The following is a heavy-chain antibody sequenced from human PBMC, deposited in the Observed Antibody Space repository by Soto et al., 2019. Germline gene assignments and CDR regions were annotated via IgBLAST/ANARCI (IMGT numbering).Heavy chain of an antibody. Sequence: SETLSLTCTVSGGSISSSSYYWGWIRQPPGKGLEWIGSIYYSGSTYYNPSLKSRVPISVDTSKNQFSLKLSSVTAADTAVYYCARGGGPTVDAFDIWGKGTMVTVSS. CDR1: GGSISSSSYY. J-gene: IGHJ3*02. CDR2: IYYSGST. V-gene: IGHV4-39*01. D-gene: IGHD4-17*01. CDR3: ARGGGPTVDAFDI.